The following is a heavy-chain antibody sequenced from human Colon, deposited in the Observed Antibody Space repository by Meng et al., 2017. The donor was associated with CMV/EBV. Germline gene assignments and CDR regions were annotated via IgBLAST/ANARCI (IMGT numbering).Heavy chain of an antibody. CDR2: VYTTGST. CDR1: EASLNSAGSA. CDR3: ARGNGDHLFDY. D-gene: IGHD2-8*01. Sequence: AVSEASLNSAGSAWTWIRHPPGMGLEWIGNVYTTGSTFYNPSLKSRVTISVDVSKNQFSLQLRSVTAADTAVYYCARGNGDHLFDYWGQGTLVTVSS. V-gene: IGHV4-30-2*01. J-gene: IGHJ4*02.